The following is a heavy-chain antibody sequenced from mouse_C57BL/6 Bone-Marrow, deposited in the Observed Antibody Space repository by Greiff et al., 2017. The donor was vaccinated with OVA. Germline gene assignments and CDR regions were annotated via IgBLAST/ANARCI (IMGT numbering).Heavy chain of an antibody. V-gene: IGHV1-47*01. Sequence: QVHVKQSGAELVKPGASVKMSCKASGYTFTTYPIEWMKQNHGKSLEWIGNFHPYNDDTKYNEKFKGKATLTVEKSSSTVYLELSRLTSDDSAVYYCARSIYYDYDDYAMDYWGQGTSVTVSS. CDR3: ARSIYYDYDDYAMDY. CDR2: FHPYNDDT. J-gene: IGHJ4*01. D-gene: IGHD2-4*01. CDR1: GYTFTTYP.